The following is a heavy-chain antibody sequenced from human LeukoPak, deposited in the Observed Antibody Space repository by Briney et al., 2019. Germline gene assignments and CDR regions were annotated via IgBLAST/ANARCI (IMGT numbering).Heavy chain of an antibody. CDR2: IYYRSKWYS. CDR3: AGGGLVRGALHWFDP. J-gene: IGHJ5*02. Sequence: SQTLSLTCAISGDSVSGGSAGWNWIRQSPSRGLEWLGRIYYRSKWYSDYAMPVKSRITINPDTSRNQFSLQLNSVTHDDTAVYYCAGGGLVRGALHWFDPWGQGTLVTVSS. CDR1: GDSVSGGSAG. D-gene: IGHD3-10*01. V-gene: IGHV6-1*01.